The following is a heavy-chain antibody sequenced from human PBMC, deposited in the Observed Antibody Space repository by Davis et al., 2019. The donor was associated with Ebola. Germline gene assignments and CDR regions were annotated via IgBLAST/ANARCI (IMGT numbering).Heavy chain of an antibody. Sequence: GESLKISCAASGFTFSSYAMSWVRQAPGKGLEWVSAISGSGGSTYYADSVKGRFTIFRDNSKNTLYLQMNSLRAEDTAVYYCAKVNGWFGYWGQGTLVTVSS. D-gene: IGHD6-19*01. CDR3: AKVNGWFGY. J-gene: IGHJ4*02. V-gene: IGHV3-23*01. CDR2: ISGSGGST. CDR1: GFTFSSYA.